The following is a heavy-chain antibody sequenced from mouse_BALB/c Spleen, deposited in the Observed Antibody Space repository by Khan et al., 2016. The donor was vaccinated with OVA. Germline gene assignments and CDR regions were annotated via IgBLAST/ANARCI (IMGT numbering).Heavy chain of an antibody. CDR2: ISNRGSTT. CDR3: AREGDDGGLAY. V-gene: IGHV5-12*02. J-gene: IGHJ3*01. CDR1: GFNFSDYY. Sequence: EVELVESGGGLVQPGGSLKLSCATSGFNFSDYYMYWVRQTPEKRLEWVAYISNRGSTTYYPDTVRGRFTISRDNAKNTLYLQMSRLKSEDTAMYCCAREGDDGGLAYWGQGTLVTVSA. D-gene: IGHD2-3*01.